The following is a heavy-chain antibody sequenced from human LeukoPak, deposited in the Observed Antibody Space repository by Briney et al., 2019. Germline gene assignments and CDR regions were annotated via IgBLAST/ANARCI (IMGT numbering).Heavy chain of an antibody. CDR2: INPNSGGT. J-gene: IGHJ4*02. Sequence: ASVKVSCKASGYTFTGYYMHWVRQAPGQGLEWMGWINPNSGGTNYAQKFQGRDTMTRDTSISTAYMELSRLRSDDTAVYYCARAAAVRWANPNDMGYWGQGTLLTVSS. CDR1: GYTFTGYY. CDR3: ARAAAVRWANPNDMGY. V-gene: IGHV1-2*02. D-gene: IGHD6-13*01.